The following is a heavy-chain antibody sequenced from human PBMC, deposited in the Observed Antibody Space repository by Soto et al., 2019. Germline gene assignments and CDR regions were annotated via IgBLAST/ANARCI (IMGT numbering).Heavy chain of an antibody. CDR3: ARGSSNWAYYFDF. Sequence: GGSLRLSCAASGFTFSSYSLNWVRQAPGKGLEWVSYITSSGATVYYADSVRGRFTISRDNAKNSLYLQMNSLRDDDTAVYYCARGSSNWAYYFDFWGQGTLVTVSS. V-gene: IGHV3-48*02. CDR2: ITSSGATV. CDR1: GFTFSSYS. D-gene: IGHD6-13*01. J-gene: IGHJ4*02.